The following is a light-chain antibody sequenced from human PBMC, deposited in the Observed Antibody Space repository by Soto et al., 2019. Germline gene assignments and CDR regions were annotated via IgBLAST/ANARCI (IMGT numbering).Light chain of an antibody. V-gene: IGKV1-39*01. CDR2: GAS. J-gene: IGKJ2*01. CDR1: QSINIY. CDR3: QPSYRSPYS. Sequence: IQMTQSPSSLSASVGDSVTVTCRASQSINIYLNWYQQKPGKAPTLLIYGASSLQSGVPSRFTGGGSRTDFNLTISSLQPEDFATYYCQPSYRSPYSFGQGTKLEIK.